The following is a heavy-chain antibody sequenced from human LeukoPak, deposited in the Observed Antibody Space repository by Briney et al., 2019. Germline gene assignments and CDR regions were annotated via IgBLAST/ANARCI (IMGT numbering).Heavy chain of an antibody. D-gene: IGHD2-2*02. CDR1: GYTFTSYG. CDR2: ISAYKGNT. J-gene: IGHJ4*02. Sequence: EASVKVSCKASGYTFTSYGISCVRQAPGQGLEWMGWISAYKGNTNYAQKLQGRVTMTTDTSTSTAYMELRSLRSDDTAVYYCARGLGDDIVVVPAAIYFDYWGQGTLVTVSS. V-gene: IGHV1-18*01. CDR3: ARGLGDDIVVVPAAIYFDY.